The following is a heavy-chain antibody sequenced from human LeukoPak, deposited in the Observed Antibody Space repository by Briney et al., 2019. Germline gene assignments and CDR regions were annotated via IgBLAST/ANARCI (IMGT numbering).Heavy chain of an antibody. J-gene: IGHJ6*02. CDR3: ARQGHKLTLVDYYGMDV. CDR1: GGSINSDY. Sequence: SETLSLTCTVSGGSINSDYWSWVRQPPGKGLEWIGYIYYSGSSTNYNPSLKSRVTISVDRSKNQFSLKLSSVTAADTAVYYCARQGHKLTLVDYYGMDVWGQGTTVTVSS. CDR2: IYYSGSST. D-gene: IGHD1-26*01. V-gene: IGHV4-59*08.